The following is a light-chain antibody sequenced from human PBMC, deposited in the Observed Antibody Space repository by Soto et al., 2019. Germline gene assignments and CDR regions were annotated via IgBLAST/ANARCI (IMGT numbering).Light chain of an antibody. CDR2: GVS. J-gene: IGKJ1*01. Sequence: TVLTQSPGTLSLSPGERATLSCRASQTVDYDYLAWYQQKPGQAPRLLIYGVSSRAAGIPDRFSGSGSGKEFPLTIHRLGAEGFAIDFWQAYGAFTGAFGQGTRVEVK. CDR3: QAYGAFTGA. V-gene: IGKV3-20*01. CDR1: QTVDYDY.